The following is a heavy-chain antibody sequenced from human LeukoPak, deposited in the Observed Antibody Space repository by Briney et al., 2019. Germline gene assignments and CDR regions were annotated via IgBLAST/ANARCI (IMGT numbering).Heavy chain of an antibody. J-gene: IGHJ4*02. Sequence: SETLSLTCAVSGGSISSNNWWIWVRQSPEKGLEWIGEIYHDGSTNYNPSLKSRVTISMDKSKNQLSLKLNFVTAADTAVYCCARDGSWNDPSYFDFWGQGTLVTVSS. CDR2: IYHDGST. D-gene: IGHD1-1*01. V-gene: IGHV4-4*01. CDR1: GGSISSNNW. CDR3: ARDGSWNDPSYFDF.